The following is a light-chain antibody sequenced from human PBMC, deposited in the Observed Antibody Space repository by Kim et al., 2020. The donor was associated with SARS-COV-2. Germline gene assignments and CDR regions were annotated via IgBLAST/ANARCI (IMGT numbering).Light chain of an antibody. CDR2: EVT. CDR1: ISDVGSYNL. Sequence: QSALTQPASVSGSPGQSITISCTGTISDVGSYNLVSWYRQHPGKAPKLMIYEVTKRPSGVSNRISASKSGNTASLTISGLQAEDEADYYCCSYAGRSYVFGTGTKVTVL. V-gene: IGLV2-23*02. CDR3: CSYAGRSYV. J-gene: IGLJ1*01.